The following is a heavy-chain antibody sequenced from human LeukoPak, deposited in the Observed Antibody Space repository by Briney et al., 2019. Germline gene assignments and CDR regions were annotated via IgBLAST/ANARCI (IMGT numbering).Heavy chain of an antibody. D-gene: IGHD2-15*01. CDR1: GFTFSDHY. V-gene: IGHV3-72*01. CDR3: ASSHCSGGSCMVY. J-gene: IGHJ4*02. CDR2: TRNKANSYTT. Sequence: PGGSLRLSCAASGFTFSDHYMDWVRQAPGKGLEWVGRTRNKANSYTTEYAASVKGRFTISRDDSKNSLYPQMNSLKTEDAAVYYCASSHCSGGSCMVYWGQGTLVTVSS.